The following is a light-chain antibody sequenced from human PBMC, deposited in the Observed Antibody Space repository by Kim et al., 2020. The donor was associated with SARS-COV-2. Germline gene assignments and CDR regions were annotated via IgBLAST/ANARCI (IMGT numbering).Light chain of an antibody. J-gene: IGKJ2*01. CDR1: QSVSSSY. V-gene: IGKV3-20*01. CDR3: QQYGSSPYT. CDR2: GAS. Sequence: LPPGERAAPSCRANQSVSSSYLAWYQQNPGQAPRLLIYGASSRATGIPDRFSGSGSGTDFTLTISRLEPEDFAVYYCQQYGSSPYTFGQGTKLEI.